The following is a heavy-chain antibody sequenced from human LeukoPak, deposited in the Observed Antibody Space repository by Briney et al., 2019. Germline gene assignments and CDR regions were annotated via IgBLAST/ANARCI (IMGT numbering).Heavy chain of an antibody. CDR1: GGSISSYY. J-gene: IGHJ4*02. CDR3: ARSVAGTEYYFDY. CDR2: IYYSGST. Sequence: SETLSLTCTVSGGSISSYYWSWIRQPPGKGLEWIGYIYYSGSTNYNPSLKSRVTISADTSKNQFSLKLSSVTAADTAVYYCARSVAGTEYYFDYWGQGTLVTVSS. D-gene: IGHD6-19*01. V-gene: IGHV4-59*08.